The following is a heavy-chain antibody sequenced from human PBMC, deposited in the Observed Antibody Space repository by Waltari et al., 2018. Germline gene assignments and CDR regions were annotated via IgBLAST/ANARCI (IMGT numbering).Heavy chain of an antibody. CDR1: GFTVSSNY. D-gene: IGHD3-22*01. J-gene: IGHJ6*03. V-gene: IGHV3-53*01. CDR2: IYSGGST. CDR3: ARERYYDTYYMDV. Sequence: EVQMVESGGGLIQPGGSLRLYCAASGFTVSSNYMTWVRQAPGKGLEWVSVIYSGGSTYYADSVKGRFTISRDNSKNTLYLQMNSLRAEDTAVYYCARERYYDTYYMDVWGKGTTVTVSS.